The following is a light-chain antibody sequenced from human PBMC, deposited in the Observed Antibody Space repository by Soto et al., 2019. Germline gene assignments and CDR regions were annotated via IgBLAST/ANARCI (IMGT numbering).Light chain of an antibody. J-gene: IGKJ1*01. CDR2: DAS. V-gene: IGKV1-5*01. CDR3: QQYNSYSLVT. CDR1: QSVSSW. Sequence: DIQMTQSPSTLSASVGDRVTITCRASQSVSSWLAWYQQKPGKAPKLLIYDASSLEGGVPSRFSGSGSGTEFTLTISSLQPDGFATYYCQQYNSYSLVTFGQGTKVEIK.